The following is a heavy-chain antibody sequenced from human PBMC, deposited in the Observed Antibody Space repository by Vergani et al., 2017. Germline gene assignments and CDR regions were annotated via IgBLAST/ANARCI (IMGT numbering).Heavy chain of an antibody. CDR2: IYYSGLT. CDR1: GGSISSGGYY. J-gene: IGHJ4*02. D-gene: IGHD6-19*01. CDR3: ARQRPGSGWSPGDFDD. V-gene: IGHV4-31*03. Sequence: QVQLQESGPGLVKPSQTLSLTCTVSGGSISSGGYYWSWIRQHPGKGLGWIGYIYYSGLTYYNPSLKSRVAISVDTSKNQFSLKVTSVTAADTAVYFCARQRPGSGWSPGDFDDWGQGILVTVSS.